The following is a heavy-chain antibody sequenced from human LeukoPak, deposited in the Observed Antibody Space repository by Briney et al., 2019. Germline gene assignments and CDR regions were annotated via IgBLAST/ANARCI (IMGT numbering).Heavy chain of an antibody. V-gene: IGHV3-23*01. CDR2: ISGSGGST. CDR1: GGTFSSYA. J-gene: IGHJ4*02. Sequence: GASVKVSCKASGGTFSSYAMSWVRQAPGKGLEWVSAISGSGGSTYYADSVKGRFTISRDNSKNTLYLQMNSLRAEDTAVYYCATSSWETDYWGQGTLVTVSS. D-gene: IGHD1-26*01. CDR3: ATSSWETDY.